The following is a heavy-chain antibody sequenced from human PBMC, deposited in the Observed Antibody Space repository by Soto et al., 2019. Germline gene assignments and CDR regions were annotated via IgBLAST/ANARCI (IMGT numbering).Heavy chain of an antibody. Sequence: PSETLSLTCAISGAPITWADYSWNSIRQPPGKGLEWIGYIFHGGSTYYNPSLRSRVTISVDRSRTQFSLKIRSVTAADTPAYYCASGRGVGPAAVMFKCLDPWGQGVLVIVS. CDR1: GAPITWADYS. V-gene: IGHV4-30-2*01. J-gene: IGHJ5*02. D-gene: IGHD3-10*01. CDR3: ASGRGVGPAAVMFKCLDP. CDR2: IFHGGST.